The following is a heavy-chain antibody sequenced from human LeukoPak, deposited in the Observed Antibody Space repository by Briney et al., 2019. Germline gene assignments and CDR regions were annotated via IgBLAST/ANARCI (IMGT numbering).Heavy chain of an antibody. D-gene: IGHD3-3*01. Sequence: SETLSLTCAVSGYSLSSGYYWGWIRQPPGKGLEWIGSIYHSGGTYYNPSLKSRVTISVDTSKNQFSLKLSSVTAADTAVYYCARHRVGSGDTYYDFWSGYSGFDPWGQGTLVTVSS. V-gene: IGHV4-38-2*01. J-gene: IGHJ5*02. CDR2: IYHSGGT. CDR3: ARHRVGSGDTYYDFWSGYSGFDP. CDR1: GYSLSSGYY.